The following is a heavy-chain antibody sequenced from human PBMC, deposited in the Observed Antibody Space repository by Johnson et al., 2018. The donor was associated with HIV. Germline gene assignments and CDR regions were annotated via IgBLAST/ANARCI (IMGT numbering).Heavy chain of an antibody. Sequence: QLVESGGGVVQPGRSLRLSCAASGFTFSSYAMHWVRQAPGKGLEWVATINKDGGEKYHVDSVKGRFTVSRDNAKNSLYLQMNSLRAEDTAVYYCVRPTTILTNDAFNIWGQGTMVTVSS. V-gene: IGHV3-7*05. CDR1: GFTFSSYA. J-gene: IGHJ3*02. CDR2: INKDGGEK. D-gene: IGHD3-9*01. CDR3: VRPTTILTNDAFNI.